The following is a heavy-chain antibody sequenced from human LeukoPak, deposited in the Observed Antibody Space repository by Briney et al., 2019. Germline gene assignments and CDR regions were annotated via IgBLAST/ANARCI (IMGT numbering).Heavy chain of an antibody. CDR1: SGSFSGYY. V-gene: IGHV4-34*01. CDR3: ARYRGASGYHFDY. D-gene: IGHD5-12*01. J-gene: IGHJ4*02. Sequence: SETLSLTCAVYSGSFSGYYWSWIRQPPGKGLEWIGEINHSGSTNYNPSLKSRVTISVDTSKNQFSLKLSSVTAADTAMYYCARYRGASGYHFDYWGQGTLVTVSS. CDR2: INHSGST.